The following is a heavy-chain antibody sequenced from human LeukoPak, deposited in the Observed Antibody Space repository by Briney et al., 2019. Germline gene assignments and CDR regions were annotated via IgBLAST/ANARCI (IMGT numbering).Heavy chain of an antibody. CDR2: ISTSSSYI. CDR1: GFTFSAYS. V-gene: IGHV3-21*01. CDR3: ARDREMGTIRNGFDV. D-gene: IGHD5-24*01. Sequence: PGGSLRLSSAASGFTFSAYSLIWVRQAPGKGLEWVSSISTSSSYIYYADSVKGRFTVSRDNTKNSLFLQMNSLRAEDTALYYWARDREMGTIRNGFDVWGQGTIVSVSS. J-gene: IGHJ3*01.